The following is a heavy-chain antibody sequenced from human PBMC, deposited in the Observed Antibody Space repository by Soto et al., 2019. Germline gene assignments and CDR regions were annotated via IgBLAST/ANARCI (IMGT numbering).Heavy chain of an antibody. CDR3: ARDRADILTGYASYGMDV. J-gene: IGHJ6*02. V-gene: IGHV1-18*01. D-gene: IGHD3-9*01. Sequence: VQLVQSGAEVKKPGASVKVSCKASGYTFTSYGISWVRQAPGQGLEWMGWISAYNGNTNYAQKLQGRVTMTTDTSTSTAYMELRSLRSDDTAVYYCARDRADILTGYASYGMDVWGQGTTVTVSS. CDR1: GYTFTSYG. CDR2: ISAYNGNT.